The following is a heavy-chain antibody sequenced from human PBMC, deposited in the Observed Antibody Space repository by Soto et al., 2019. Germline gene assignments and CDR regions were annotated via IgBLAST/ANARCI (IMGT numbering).Heavy chain of an antibody. J-gene: IGHJ4*02. CDR2: ISWEGGSI. D-gene: IGHD5-12*01. CDR1: GFTFDDYA. V-gene: IGHV3-9*01. Sequence: EVQLVESGGGLVQPGRSLRLSCAAPGFTFDDYAMHWVRQAPGKGLEWVSGISWEGGSIGYADSVKGRFTISRDNAKNSLYLQMNSLRAEDTALYYCAKDHDEDFGYDLDYFNYWGQGTLVTVSS. CDR3: AKDHDEDFGYDLDYFNY.